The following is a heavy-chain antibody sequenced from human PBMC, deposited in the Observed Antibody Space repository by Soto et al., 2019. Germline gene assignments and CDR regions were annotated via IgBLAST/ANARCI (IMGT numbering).Heavy chain of an antibody. Sequence: EVQLVESGGGLVQPGGSLRLSCAASGFTFSASAMHWVRQASGKGLEWVGRIRSKANNYATVYAASVKGRFTISRDDSKNTAYLQMNSLKTEDTVVYYCTCPYSSDWYEKDYWGQGTLVTVSS. CDR1: GFTFSASA. CDR3: TCPYSSDWYEKDY. D-gene: IGHD6-19*01. V-gene: IGHV3-73*01. J-gene: IGHJ4*02. CDR2: IRSKANNYAT.